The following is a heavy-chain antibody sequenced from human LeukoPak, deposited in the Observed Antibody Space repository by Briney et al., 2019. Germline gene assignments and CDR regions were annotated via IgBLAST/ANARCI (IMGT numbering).Heavy chain of an antibody. CDR1: GYTFTSYD. J-gene: IGHJ3*02. CDR2: MNPNSGNT. Sequence: GASVKVSCKASGYTFTSYDINWVRQATGQGLEWTGWMNPNSGNTGYAQKFQGRVTITRNTSISTAYMELSSLRSEDTAVYYCARDPRSDAFDIWGQGTMVTVSS. D-gene: IGHD3-10*01. CDR3: ARDPRSDAFDI. V-gene: IGHV1-8*03.